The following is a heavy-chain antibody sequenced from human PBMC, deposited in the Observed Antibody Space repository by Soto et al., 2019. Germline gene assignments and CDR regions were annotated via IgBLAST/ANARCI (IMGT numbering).Heavy chain of an antibody. Sequence: ASVKVSCKASGYTFTSYGISWVRQAPGQGLEWMGWISAYNGNTNYAQKLRGRVTMTTDTSTSTAYMELRSLRSDDTAVYYCARFIRAAVAGFYVIDFWGQGSSVTGSS. CDR2: ISAYNGNT. J-gene: IGHJ6*02. D-gene: IGHD6-19*01. CDR1: GYTFTSYG. CDR3: ARFIRAAVAGFYVIDF. V-gene: IGHV1-18*01.